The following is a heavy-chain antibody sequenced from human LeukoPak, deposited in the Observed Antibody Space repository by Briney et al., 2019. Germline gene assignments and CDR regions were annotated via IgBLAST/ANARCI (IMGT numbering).Heavy chain of an antibody. J-gene: IGHJ3*02. CDR2: IYTSGST. D-gene: IGHD3-3*01. CDR3: ARESDFWSLSRKADAFDI. Sequence: SQTLSLTCTVSGGSISSGSYYWSWIRQPAGKGLEWIGRIYTSGSTNYNPSLKSRVTISVDTSKNQFSLKLSSVTAADTAVYYCARESDFWSLSRKADAFDIWGQGTMVTVSS. CDR1: GGSISSGSYY. V-gene: IGHV4-61*02.